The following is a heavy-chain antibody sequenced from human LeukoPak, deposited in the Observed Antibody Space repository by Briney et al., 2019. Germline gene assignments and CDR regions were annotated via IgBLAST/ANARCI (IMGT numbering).Heavy chain of an antibody. Sequence: PSETLSLTCTVSGGSISSSSYYWGWIRQPPGKGLEWIGSIYYSGSTYYNPSLKSRVTISVDTSKNQFSLKLSSVTAADTAVYYCARGRVVVINAFDIWGQGTMVTVSS. D-gene: IGHD3-22*01. J-gene: IGHJ3*02. V-gene: IGHV4-39*01. CDR3: ARGRVVVINAFDI. CDR2: IYYSGST. CDR1: GGSISSSSYY.